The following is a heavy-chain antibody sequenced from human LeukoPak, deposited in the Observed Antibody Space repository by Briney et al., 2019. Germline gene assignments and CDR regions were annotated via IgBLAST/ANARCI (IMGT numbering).Heavy chain of an antibody. Sequence: GGSLRLSCAASGFTFSSYWMHWVRQALGKGLVWVSRINSDGSSTVYADSVKGRFTISRDNAKNTLYLQMNSLRAEDTAVYYCARGDSGGYYYTSGFGPWGQGTLVTVSS. V-gene: IGHV3-74*01. CDR2: INSDGSST. J-gene: IGHJ5*02. CDR1: GFTFSSYW. D-gene: IGHD3-22*01. CDR3: ARGDSGGYYYTSGFGP.